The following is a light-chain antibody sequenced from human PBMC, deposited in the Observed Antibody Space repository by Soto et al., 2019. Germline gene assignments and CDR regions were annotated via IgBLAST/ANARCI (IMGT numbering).Light chain of an antibody. J-gene: IGKJ1*01. Sequence: EIVLTQSPATLSSFPGERVTLSCRASQTLSNRLAWYQHKPGQAPRLLIYVTSNRATGIPARFSGSGSGTDFTLTISSLQSEDFAVYYCQQYNNWPAIFGQGTKVDIK. V-gene: IGKV3D-15*01. CDR2: VTS. CDR3: QQYNNWPAI. CDR1: QTLSNR.